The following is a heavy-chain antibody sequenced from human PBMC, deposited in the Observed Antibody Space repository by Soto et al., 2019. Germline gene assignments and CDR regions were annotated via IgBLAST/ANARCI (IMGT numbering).Heavy chain of an antibody. Sequence: GGSLRLSCAASGFTFSDYYMTWIRQAPGKGLEWVSYISSSGTGIYYPDSVKGRFTISRDNAKKSLYLQMSSLRAEDTVVYYCARAYSDAFDIWGQGTMVTVSS. CDR1: GFTFSDYY. CDR3: ARAYSDAFDI. D-gene: IGHD2-15*01. J-gene: IGHJ3*02. V-gene: IGHV3-11*01. CDR2: ISSSGTGI.